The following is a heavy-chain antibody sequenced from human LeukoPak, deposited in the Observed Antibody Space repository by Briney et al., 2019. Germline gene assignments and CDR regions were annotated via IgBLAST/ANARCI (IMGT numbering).Heavy chain of an antibody. CDR1: GGTFSSYA. Sequence: ASVKVSCKASGGTFSSYAISWVRQATGQGLEWMGWMNPNSGNTGYAQKFQGRVTITRNTSISTAYMELSSLRSEDTAVYYCARLHYDFWSGYYAYWGQGTLVTVSS. CDR3: ARLHYDFWSGYYAY. J-gene: IGHJ4*02. D-gene: IGHD3-3*01. CDR2: MNPNSGNT. V-gene: IGHV1-8*03.